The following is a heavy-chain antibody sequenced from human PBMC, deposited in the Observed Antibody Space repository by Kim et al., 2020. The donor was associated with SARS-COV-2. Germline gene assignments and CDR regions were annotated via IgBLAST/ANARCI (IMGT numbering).Heavy chain of an antibody. Sequence: GGSLRLSCAASGFTVSNSWMHWVRQAPGKALVWVARVKSDETRTGYADSVKGRFTISTDNGKNTVYLQMNSLTAEDTGVYYWARDATYGDEPPNDGFDV. D-gene: IGHD4-17*01. CDR3: ARDATYGDEPPNDGFDV. CDR1: GFTVSNSW. CDR2: VKSDETRT. J-gene: IGHJ3*01. V-gene: IGHV3-74*01.